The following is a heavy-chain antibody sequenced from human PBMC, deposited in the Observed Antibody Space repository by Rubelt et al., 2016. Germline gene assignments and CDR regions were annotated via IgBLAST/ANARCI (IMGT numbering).Heavy chain of an antibody. CDR2: ISYDGSNK. CDR1: A. V-gene: IGHV3-30*04. CDR3: ARDEEGVATIQVGCIDV. J-gene: IGHJ6*02. D-gene: IGHD5-12*01. Sequence: AMHWVRQAPGKGLEWVAVISYDGSNKYYADSVKGRFTISRDNYKNTLYLQMKSLRAEDTAVYYCARDEEGVATIQVGCIDVWGQGTTVTVSS.